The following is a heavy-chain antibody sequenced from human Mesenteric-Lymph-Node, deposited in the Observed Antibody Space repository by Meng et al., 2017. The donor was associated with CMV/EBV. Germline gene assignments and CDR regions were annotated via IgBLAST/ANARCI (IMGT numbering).Heavy chain of an antibody. Sequence: SGGSISSSSSYWGWIRQPPGKGLEWIGSIYYSGSTYYNPSLKSRVTISVDTSKNQFSLKLSSVTAADTAVYYCARDLRIAAAGKGFDYWGQGTLVTVSS. CDR3: ARDLRIAAAGKGFDY. V-gene: IGHV4-39*02. CDR1: GGSISSSSSY. CDR2: IYYSGST. J-gene: IGHJ4*02. D-gene: IGHD6-13*01.